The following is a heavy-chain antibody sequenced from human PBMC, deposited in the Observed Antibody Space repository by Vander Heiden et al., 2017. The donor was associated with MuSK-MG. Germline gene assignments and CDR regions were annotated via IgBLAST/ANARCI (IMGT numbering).Heavy chain of an antibody. CDR3: ARHLTIGAVAI. D-gene: IGHD6-19*01. Sequence: EVQLVPSGAEVRKPGESLNISCKGSGYSFTSSWIGLVRQRPGKGLQWMGIIYPGDSDTRYSPSFQGQVTISADKSVSTAYLQWNSLKASDTAMYYCARHLTIGAVAIWGQGTMVTVSS. CDR1: GYSFTSSW. CDR2: IYPGDSDT. J-gene: IGHJ3*02. V-gene: IGHV5-51*01.